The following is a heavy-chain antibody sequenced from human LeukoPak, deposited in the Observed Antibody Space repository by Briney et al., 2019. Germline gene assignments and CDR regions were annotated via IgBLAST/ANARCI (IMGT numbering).Heavy chain of an antibody. CDR2: VDPEDGET. CDR3: ATAPYSSGWFQFDR. CDR1: GYTFTYYY. V-gene: IGHV1-69-2*01. J-gene: IGHJ5*02. Sequence: GATVKISCKVSGYTFTYYYMHWVQQAPGKGLEWMGLVDPEDGETIYAEKFQGRVTITADTSTDTAYMELSSLRSEDTAVYYCATAPYSSGWFQFDRWGQGTLVTVSS. D-gene: IGHD6-19*01.